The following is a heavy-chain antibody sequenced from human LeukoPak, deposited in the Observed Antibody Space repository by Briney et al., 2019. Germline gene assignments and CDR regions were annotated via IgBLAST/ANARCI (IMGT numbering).Heavy chain of an antibody. D-gene: IGHD2-2*01. V-gene: IGHV3-23*01. J-gene: IGHJ4*02. Sequence: PGASLRLSCAASGFTFSSYAMSWVRQAPGKGLEWVSAISGSGGSTYYADSVKGRFTISRDNSKNTLYLQMNGLRAEDTAVYYCAKDQIAVVPAALDYWGQGTLVTVSS. CDR1: GFTFSSYA. CDR2: ISGSGGST. CDR3: AKDQIAVVPAALDY.